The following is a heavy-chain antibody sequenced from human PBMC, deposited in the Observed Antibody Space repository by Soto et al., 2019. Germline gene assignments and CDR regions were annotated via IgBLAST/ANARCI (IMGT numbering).Heavy chain of an antibody. Sequence: EVQLLDSGGGLVQPGGSLRLSCAASGFSFNSYSMSWVRQAPGKGLEWVAGIIGSGDSAYYADSVKGRFTISRDNSKNTLYLQMNSLRAGDTAIYYCAKDRGTTTVTFDAFHHWGQGTLVAVSS. J-gene: IGHJ1*01. CDR2: IIGSGDSA. V-gene: IGHV3-23*01. CDR1: GFSFNSYS. D-gene: IGHD4-17*01. CDR3: AKDRGTTTVTFDAFHH.